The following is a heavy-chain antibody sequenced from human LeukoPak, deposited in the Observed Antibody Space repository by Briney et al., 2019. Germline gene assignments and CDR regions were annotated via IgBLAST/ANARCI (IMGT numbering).Heavy chain of an antibody. CDR2: IYYSGST. CDR1: GGSISSSY. V-gene: IGHV4-59*01. D-gene: IGHD3-9*01. J-gene: IGHJ4*02. CDR3: ARLTYYDIGDH. Sequence: SETLSLTCTVSGGSISSSYWSWIRQPPGKGLEWIGYIYYSGSTYYSPSLRSRVTMSVDTSKNEFSLKMNSVTAADTAVYYCARLTYYDIGDHWGQGTLVTVSS.